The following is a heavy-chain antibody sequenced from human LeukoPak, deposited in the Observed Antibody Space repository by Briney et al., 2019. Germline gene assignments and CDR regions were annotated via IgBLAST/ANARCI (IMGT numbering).Heavy chain of an antibody. CDR2: VKSKTNGGTT. CDR3: TAGIGHSDFDY. D-gene: IGHD6-13*01. V-gene: IGHV3-15*01. Sequence: GGSLRLSCAASGFTFSNAWMSWVRQAPGKGLEWVGRVKSKTNGGTTGYAAPVKGRFTISRDDSKNTYLQMNSLKSEDTAVYYCTAGIGHSDFDYWGQGTLVTVSS. J-gene: IGHJ4*02. CDR1: GFTFSNAW.